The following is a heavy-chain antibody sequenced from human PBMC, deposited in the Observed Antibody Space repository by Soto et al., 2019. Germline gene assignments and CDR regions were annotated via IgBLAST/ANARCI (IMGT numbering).Heavy chain of an antibody. Sequence: GASVKVSCKASGYTFTSYDINWVRQATGQGLEWMGWMNPNSGNTGYAQKFQGRVTMTRNTSINTAYMELSSLRSEDTAVYYCARGDDILTGSKLNWFDPWGQGTLVTVSS. CDR3: ARGDDILTGSKLNWFDP. J-gene: IGHJ5*02. V-gene: IGHV1-8*01. CDR1: GYTFTSYD. D-gene: IGHD3-9*01. CDR2: MNPNSGNT.